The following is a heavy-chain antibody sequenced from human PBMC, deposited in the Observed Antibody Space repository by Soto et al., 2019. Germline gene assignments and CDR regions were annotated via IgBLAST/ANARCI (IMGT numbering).Heavy chain of an antibody. CDR3: ARGEQQLGYYYYYYGMDV. Sequence: SETLSLTCAVSGGSISSGGYYWSWIRQPPGKGLEWIGEINHSGSTNYNPSLKSRVTISVDTSKNQFSLKLSSVTAADTAVYYCARGEQQLGYYYYYYGMDVWGQGTTVTVSS. V-gene: IGHV4-34*01. D-gene: IGHD6-13*01. J-gene: IGHJ6*02. CDR1: GGSISSGGYY. CDR2: INHSGST.